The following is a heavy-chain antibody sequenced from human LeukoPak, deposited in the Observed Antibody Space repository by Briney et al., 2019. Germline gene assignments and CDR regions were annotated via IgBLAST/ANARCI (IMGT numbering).Heavy chain of an antibody. D-gene: IGHD3-10*01. J-gene: IGHJ4*02. Sequence: ASVKVSCKASGYTFSGYYMHWVRQAPGQGLEWMGWINPNSGGTHYAQKFQGRVTMTRDTSISTAYMELSRLRSDDTAVYYCARWPIYGSGSYYGYWGQGTLVTVPS. CDR3: ARWPIYGSGSYYGY. CDR2: INPNSGGT. CDR1: GYTFSGYY. V-gene: IGHV1-2*02.